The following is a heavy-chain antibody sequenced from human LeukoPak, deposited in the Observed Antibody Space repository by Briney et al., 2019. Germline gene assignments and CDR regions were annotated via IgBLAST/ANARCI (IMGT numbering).Heavy chain of an antibody. CDR1: GGSISSSSYY. Sequence: SETLSLTCTVSGGSISSSSYYWAWIRQPPGKGLEWIGSIYYSGSTYYNPSLKSRVTISVDTSKNQFSLKLSSVTAADTAVYYCAFGYYYDAAGAFDIWGQGTMVTVSS. J-gene: IGHJ3*02. D-gene: IGHD3-22*01. V-gene: IGHV4-39*07. CDR3: AFGYYYDAAGAFDI. CDR2: IYYSGST.